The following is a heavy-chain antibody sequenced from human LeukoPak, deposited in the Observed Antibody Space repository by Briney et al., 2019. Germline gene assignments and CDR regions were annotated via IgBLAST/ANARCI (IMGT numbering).Heavy chain of an antibody. D-gene: IGHD3-10*02. Sequence: GGSLRLSCAASGFTFTSYAMNWVRQAPGKGLEWVSYISSSGSTIYYADSVKGRFTISRDNAKNSLYLQMNSLRAEDTAVYYCAELGITMIGGVWGKGTTVTISS. V-gene: IGHV3-48*03. CDR3: AELGITMIGGV. CDR1: GFTFTSYA. J-gene: IGHJ6*04. CDR2: ISSSGSTI.